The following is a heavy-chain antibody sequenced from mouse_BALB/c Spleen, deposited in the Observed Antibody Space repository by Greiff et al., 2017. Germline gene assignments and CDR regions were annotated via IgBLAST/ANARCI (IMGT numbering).Heavy chain of an antibody. CDR2: IYPGNSDT. CDR3: TRGGYYYGSSYGGYFDY. J-gene: IGHJ2*01. V-gene: IGHV1-5*01. Sequence: EVQLHQSGTVLARPGASVKMSCKASGYTFTSYWMHWVKQRPGQGLEWIGAIYPGNSDTSYNQKFKGKAKLTAVTSTSTAYMELSSLTNEDSAVYYCTRGGYYYGSSYGGYFDYWGQGTTLTVSS. CDR1: GYTFTSYW. D-gene: IGHD1-1*01.